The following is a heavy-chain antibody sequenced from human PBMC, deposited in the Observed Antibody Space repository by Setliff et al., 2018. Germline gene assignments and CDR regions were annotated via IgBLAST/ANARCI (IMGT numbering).Heavy chain of an antibody. CDR2: IYTSGST. CDR3: AREQWLDPPGYYYMDV. D-gene: IGHD6-19*01. CDR1: GGSISNYY. J-gene: IGHJ6*03. V-gene: IGHV4-4*07. Sequence: PSETLSLTCTVSGGSISNYYWSWIRQPAGKELEWIGRIYTSGSTNYNPSLKSRVTMSVDTSKNQFSLKLSSVTAADTAVYYCAREQWLDPPGYYYMDVWAKGTTVTVSS.